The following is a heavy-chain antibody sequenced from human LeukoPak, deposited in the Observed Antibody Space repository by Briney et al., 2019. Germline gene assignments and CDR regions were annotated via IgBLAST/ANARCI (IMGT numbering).Heavy chain of an antibody. CDR3: ARDVDGYNFLSVY. CDR1: GGTFSSYA. CDR2: IIPIFGTA. V-gene: IGHV1-69*13. D-gene: IGHD5-24*01. Sequence: SVKVSCKASGGTFSSYAISWVRQAPGQGLEWMGGIIPIFGTANYAQKFQGRVTITADESTSTAYMELSSLRSEDTAVYYCARDVDGYNFLSVYWGQGTLVTVSS. J-gene: IGHJ4*02.